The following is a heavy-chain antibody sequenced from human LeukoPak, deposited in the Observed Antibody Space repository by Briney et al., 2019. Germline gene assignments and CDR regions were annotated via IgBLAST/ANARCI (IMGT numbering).Heavy chain of an antibody. Sequence: SVKVSCKASGYTFTSYYMHWVRQAPGQGLEWMGGIIPIFGTANYAQKFQGRVTITADESTSTAYMELSSLRSEDTAVYYCARARSSSSAFVYSWFDPWGQGTLVTVSS. D-gene: IGHD6-6*01. CDR1: GYTFTSYY. J-gene: IGHJ5*02. CDR3: ARARSSSSAFVYSWFDP. V-gene: IGHV1-69*13. CDR2: IIPIFGTA.